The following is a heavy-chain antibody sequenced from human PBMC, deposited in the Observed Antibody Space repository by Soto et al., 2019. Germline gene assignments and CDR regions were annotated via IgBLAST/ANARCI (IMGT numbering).Heavy chain of an antibody. CDR2: ISSSSSTI. CDR1: GFTFSSYS. V-gene: IGHV3-48*01. D-gene: IGHD4-17*01. J-gene: IGHJ6*02. Sequence: EVQLVESGGGLVQPGGSLRLSCAASGFTFSSYSMNWVRQAPGKGLEWVSYISSSSSTIYYADSVKGRFTISRDNAKNSLYRQMNSLRAEDTAVYYCARGGGDYPRRYYYYGMDVWGQGTTVTVSS. CDR3: ARGGGDYPRRYYYYGMDV.